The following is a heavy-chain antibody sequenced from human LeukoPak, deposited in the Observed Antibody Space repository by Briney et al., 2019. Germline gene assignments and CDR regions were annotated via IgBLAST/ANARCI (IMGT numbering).Heavy chain of an antibody. Sequence: SETLSLTCTVSGFSISSYYWSWIRQPPGKGLEWVGYIYYSGSNNYNPSLKIRVTISVDTSKNQFSLKLSSVTAADTAVDYCANLRKQQLDYYCYYLDVWGKGTTVTVSS. V-gene: IGHV4-59*01. CDR1: GFSISSYY. J-gene: IGHJ6*03. CDR3: ANLRKQQLDYYCYYLDV. D-gene: IGHD6-13*01. CDR2: IYYSGSN.